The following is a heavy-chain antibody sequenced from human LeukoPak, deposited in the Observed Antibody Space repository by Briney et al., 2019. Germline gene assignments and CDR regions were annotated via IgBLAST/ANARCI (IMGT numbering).Heavy chain of an antibody. CDR1: GYTFTSYG. CDR2: ISAYNGNT. D-gene: IGHD5-18*01. CDR3: ARADTSMVTTWFDP. J-gene: IGHJ5*02. V-gene: IGHV1-18*01. Sequence: ASVKVSCKASGYTFTSYGISWVRQAPGQGLEGMGWISAYNGNTNYAQKLQGRVTMTTDTSTSTAYMELRSLRSDDTAVYYCARADTSMVTTWFDPWGQGTLVTVSS.